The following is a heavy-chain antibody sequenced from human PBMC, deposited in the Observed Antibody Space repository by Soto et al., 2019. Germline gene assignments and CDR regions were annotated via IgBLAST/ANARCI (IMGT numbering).Heavy chain of an antibody. Sequence: VKFSCKASGDNFRSYTISWLQQAPGQGLEWMGRIIPILGIANYAQKFQGRVTITADKSTSTAYMELSSLRSEDTAVYYCAREGHGSGSYRWFDPWAQGTLVTVSS. J-gene: IGHJ5*02. CDR2: IIPILGIA. D-gene: IGHD3-10*01. V-gene: IGHV1-69*04. CDR3: AREGHGSGSYRWFDP. CDR1: GDNFRSYT.